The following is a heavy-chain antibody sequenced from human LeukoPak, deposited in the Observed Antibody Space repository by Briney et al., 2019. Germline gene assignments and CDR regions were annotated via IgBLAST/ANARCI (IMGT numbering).Heavy chain of an antibody. CDR2: IKEDGSEK. CDR1: GFTFSSYS. D-gene: IGHD1-26*01. Sequence: GGSLRLSCAASGFTFSSYSMNWVRQAPGKGLEWVANIKEDGSEKYYADSVKGRFTISRDNSKNTLFLQMNSLRAEDTAIYYCARDGYSGSYGHWYFDLWGRGTLVTVSS. J-gene: IGHJ2*01. V-gene: IGHV3-7*01. CDR3: ARDGYSGSYGHWYFDL.